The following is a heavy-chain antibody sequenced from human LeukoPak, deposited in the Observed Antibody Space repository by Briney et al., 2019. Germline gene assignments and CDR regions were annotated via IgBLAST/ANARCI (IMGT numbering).Heavy chain of an antibody. CDR3: ARRTNTVVTPDAFDI. Sequence: SETLSLTCTVSGGSISSSSYYWGWIRQPPGKGLEWIGEINHSGSTNYNPSLKSRVTISVDTSKNQFSLKLSSVTAADTAVCYCARRTNTVVTPDAFDIWGQGTMVTVSS. CDR2: INHSGST. J-gene: IGHJ3*02. V-gene: IGHV4-39*07. D-gene: IGHD4-23*01. CDR1: GGSISSSSYY.